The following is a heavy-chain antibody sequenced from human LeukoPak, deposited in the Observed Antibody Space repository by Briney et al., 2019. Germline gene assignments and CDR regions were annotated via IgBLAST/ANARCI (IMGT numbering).Heavy chain of an antibody. V-gene: IGHV3-23*01. J-gene: IGHJ3*02. Sequence: PGGSLRLSCAASGFTFSSYAMSWVRQAPGKGLEWVSAISGSGGSTYYADSVKGRFTISRDNSKNTLYLQMNSLRAEDTAVYYCAKGLSSGWYYVCAFDIWGQGTMVTVSS. D-gene: IGHD6-19*01. CDR2: ISGSGGST. CDR3: AKGLSSGWYYVCAFDI. CDR1: GFTFSSYA.